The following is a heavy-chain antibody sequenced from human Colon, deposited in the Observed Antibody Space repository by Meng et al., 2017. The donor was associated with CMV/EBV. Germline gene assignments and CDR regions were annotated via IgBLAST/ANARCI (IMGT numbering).Heavy chain of an antibody. V-gene: IGHV3-66*02. Sequence: CAAFGFMFSLQYMSWVRQAPGKGLEWVSGIYSDGKTDYADSVKGRFTISRDNSKNTLFLQMNSLRGEDTAVYYCARKDSTGWDYFDHWGQGTLVTVSS. CDR1: GFMFSLQY. D-gene: IGHD2-8*02. CDR2: IYSDGKT. J-gene: IGHJ4*02. CDR3: ARKDSTGWDYFDH.